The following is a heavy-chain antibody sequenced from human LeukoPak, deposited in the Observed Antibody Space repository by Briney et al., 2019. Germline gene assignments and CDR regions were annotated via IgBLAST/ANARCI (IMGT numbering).Heavy chain of an antibody. CDR3: AREMRSPRGGFDY. J-gene: IGHJ4*02. Sequence: SETLSLTCTVSSGSISSTSFYWGWIRQPPGMGLEWIGSMYYSGSTYYNPSLKSRVTISVDTSKSQFSLKLSSVTAADTAVYYCAREMRSPRGGFDYWDQGTLVTVSS. CDR1: SGSISSTSFY. V-gene: IGHV4-39*07. CDR2: MYYSGST. D-gene: IGHD3-10*01.